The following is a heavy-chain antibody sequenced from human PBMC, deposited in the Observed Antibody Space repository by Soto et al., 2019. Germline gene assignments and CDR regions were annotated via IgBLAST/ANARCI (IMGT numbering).Heavy chain of an antibody. CDR2: IYYSGST. J-gene: IGHJ5*02. CDR3: ARYLPHYYDSSGYPKGPFDP. D-gene: IGHD3-22*01. Sequence: SETLSLTCTVSGGSISSYYWSWIRQPPGKGLEWIGYIYYSGSTNYNPSLKSRVTISVDTSKNQFSLKLSSVTAADTAVYYCARYLPHYYDSSGYPKGPFDPWGQGTLVPVSS. CDR1: GGSISSYY. V-gene: IGHV4-59*01.